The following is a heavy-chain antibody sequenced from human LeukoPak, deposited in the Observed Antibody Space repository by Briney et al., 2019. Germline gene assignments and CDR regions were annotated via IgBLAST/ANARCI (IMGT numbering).Heavy chain of an antibody. Sequence: GGSLRLSCAASGFTFSSYAMSWVRQAPGKGLEWVSAISGSGGSTYYADSVKGRFTISRDNAKNSLYLQMNSLRAEDTAVYYCAIQSYSSGELDYRGQGTLVTVSS. J-gene: IGHJ4*02. D-gene: IGHD6-19*01. CDR3: AIQSYSSGELDY. V-gene: IGHV3-23*01. CDR1: GFTFSSYA. CDR2: ISGSGGST.